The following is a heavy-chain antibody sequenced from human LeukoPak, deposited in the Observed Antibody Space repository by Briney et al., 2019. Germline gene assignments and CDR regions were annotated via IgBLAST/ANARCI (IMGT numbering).Heavy chain of an antibody. CDR2: ISNDGSKK. J-gene: IGHJ6*02. CDR1: GFTFSSYG. Sequence: PGGSLRLSCAASGFTFSSYGMHWVRQAPGKGLDWVAVISNDGSKKYYADSVKGRFTISRDNSKNTLYLQMNSLRVEDTAVYYCAREITVTAADYGMDVWGQGTTVTVSS. D-gene: IGHD4-17*01. V-gene: IGHV3-30*03. CDR3: AREITVTAADYGMDV.